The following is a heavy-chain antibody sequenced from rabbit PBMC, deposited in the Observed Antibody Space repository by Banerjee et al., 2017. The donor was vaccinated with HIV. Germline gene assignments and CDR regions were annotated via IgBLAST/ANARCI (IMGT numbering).Heavy chain of an antibody. CDR2: IVPIFGVT. V-gene: IGHV1S47*01. Sequence: QEQLVESGGGLVQPGGSLKLSCKASGFDFSTYSMSWVRQAPGKGLEWIGYIVPIFGVTYYASWVNGRFTISSHNAQNTLYLQLNSLTAADTATYFCVRDTWHFNLWGPGTLVTVS. CDR1: GFDFSTYS. CDR3: VRDTWHFNL. D-gene: IGHD3-1*01. J-gene: IGHJ4*01.